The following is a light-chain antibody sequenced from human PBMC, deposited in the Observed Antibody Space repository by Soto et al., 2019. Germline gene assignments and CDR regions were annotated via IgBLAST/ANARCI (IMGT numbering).Light chain of an antibody. CDR2: AAS. CDR3: LQDYDYPRT. Sequence: AIQMTQSPSSLSASVGDRVTISCRSSQAIRNDVAWYQHKSGQAPTRLIYAASSLQSGVPSRFTGSGSGTEFTLAISSLQPEDFATYYCLQDYDYPRTFGQGTKVDIK. CDR1: QAIRND. J-gene: IGKJ1*01. V-gene: IGKV1-6*01.